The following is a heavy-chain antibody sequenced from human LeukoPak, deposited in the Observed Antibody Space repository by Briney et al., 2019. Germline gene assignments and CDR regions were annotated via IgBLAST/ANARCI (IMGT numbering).Heavy chain of an antibody. CDR3: ARDPGGSFDAFDT. J-gene: IGHJ3*02. Sequence: ASVKVSCKASGGTFSSYAISWVRQAPGQGLEWMGGIIPIFGTANYAQKFQGRVTITADKSTNTAYMELSSLRSEDTAVYYCARDPGGSFDAFDTWGQGTMVTVSS. CDR2: IIPIFGTA. CDR1: GGTFSSYA. V-gene: IGHV1-69*06. D-gene: IGHD2-15*01.